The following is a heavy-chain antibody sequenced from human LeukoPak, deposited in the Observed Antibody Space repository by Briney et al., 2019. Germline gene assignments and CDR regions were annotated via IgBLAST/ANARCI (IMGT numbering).Heavy chain of an antibody. CDR2: MNPNSGNT. D-gene: IGHD1-26*01. V-gene: IGHV1-8*01. CDR1: GYTFTSYD. CDR3: ARGRFQVGANYYYYYYMDV. Sequence: ASVKVSCKASGYTFTSYDINWVRQDTGQGLEWMGWMNPNSGNTGYAQKFQGRVTMTRNTSISTAYMELSSLRSEDTAVYYCARGRFQVGANYYYYYYMDVWGKGTTVTVSS. J-gene: IGHJ6*03.